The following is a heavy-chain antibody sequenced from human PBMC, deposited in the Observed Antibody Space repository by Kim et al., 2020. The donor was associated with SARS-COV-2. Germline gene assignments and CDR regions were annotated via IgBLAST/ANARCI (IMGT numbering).Heavy chain of an antibody. Sequence: SETLSLTCTVSGGSISGYYWTWIRQPPGKRLEWIGYVYYSGDTNYNPSLKSRVTISVDTSRNQFSMKLNSVTAADTAVYYCARAEAAAGDNWFDPWGQ. V-gene: IGHV4-59*01. CDR3: ARAEAAAGDNWFDP. D-gene: IGHD6-13*01. J-gene: IGHJ5*02. CDR1: GGSISGYY. CDR2: VYYSGDT.